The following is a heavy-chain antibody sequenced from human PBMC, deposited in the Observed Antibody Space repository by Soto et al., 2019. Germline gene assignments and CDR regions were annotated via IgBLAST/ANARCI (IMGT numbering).Heavy chain of an antibody. J-gene: IGHJ5*02. D-gene: IGHD2-15*01. CDR2: INPNSGGT. Sequence: ASVXVSCKASGYTFTGYYMHWVRQAPGQGLEWMGWINPNSGGTNYAQKFQGWVTMTRDTSTSTAYMELRSLRSDDTAVYYCARVVVAATGWFDPWGQGTLVTVSS. CDR1: GYTFTGYY. CDR3: ARVVVAATGWFDP. V-gene: IGHV1-2*04.